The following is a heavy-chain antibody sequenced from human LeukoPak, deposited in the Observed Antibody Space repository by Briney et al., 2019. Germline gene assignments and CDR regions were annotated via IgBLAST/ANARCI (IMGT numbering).Heavy chain of an antibody. CDR2: INLNSGGT. CDR1: GYTFTGYY. J-gene: IGHJ6*02. CDR3: ATSYYDILTGQNYYYYGMDV. Sequence: ASVKVSCKAPGYTFTGYYMHWVRQAPGQGLEWMGWINLNSGGTNYAQKFRGRVTMTRDTSISTAYMELSRLRSDDTAVYYCATSYYDILTGQNYYYYGMDVWGQGTTVTVSS. D-gene: IGHD3-9*01. V-gene: IGHV1-2*02.